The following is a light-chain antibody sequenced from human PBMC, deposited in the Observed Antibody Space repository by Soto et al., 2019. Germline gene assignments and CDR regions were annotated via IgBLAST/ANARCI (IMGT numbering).Light chain of an antibody. CDR2: KAS. CDR3: QQYNSYALT. V-gene: IGKV1-5*03. J-gene: IGKJ4*01. CDR1: QSISSW. Sequence: DIQMTQSPSTVSASIGDRVTITCRASQSISSWLAWYQQKPGKAPKVLIYKASDLESGVPSRFSGSGSGTEFTLTISSLQADDFATYYCQQYNSYALTFGGGTKVEIK.